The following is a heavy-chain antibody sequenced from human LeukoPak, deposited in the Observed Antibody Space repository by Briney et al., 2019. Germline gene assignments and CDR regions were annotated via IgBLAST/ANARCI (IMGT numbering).Heavy chain of an antibody. V-gene: IGHV3-74*01. J-gene: IGHJ4*02. CDR3: HPLSYVSN. D-gene: IGHD3-22*01. CDR1: GSTFSSRL. CDR2: IKDDGTT. Sequence: GGSLRLSCAVSGSTFSSRLMHWVRQAPGKGLVWVALIKDDGTTNYADSVRGRFTAPRDDAKNTVYLQMSSLRADDTAVYYCHPLSYVSNWGQGTLVTVSA.